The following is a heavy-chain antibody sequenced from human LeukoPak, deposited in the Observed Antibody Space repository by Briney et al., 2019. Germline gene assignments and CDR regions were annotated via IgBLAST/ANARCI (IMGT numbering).Heavy chain of an antibody. CDR1: GFTFSSYA. CDR2: ISSNGGST. V-gene: IGHV3-64D*06. Sequence: GGSLRLSCSASGFTFSSYAMHWVRQAPGKGLEYVSAISSNGGSTYYADSVKGRFTISRDNSKNTLYLQMSSLRTEDTAVYYCVKDGGRTYYYDSSGQNWGQGTLVTVSS. D-gene: IGHD3-22*01. CDR3: VKDGGRTYYYDSSGQN. J-gene: IGHJ4*02.